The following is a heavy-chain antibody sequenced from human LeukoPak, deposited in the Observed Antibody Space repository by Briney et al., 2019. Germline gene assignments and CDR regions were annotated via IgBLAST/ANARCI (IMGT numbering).Heavy chain of an antibody. J-gene: IGHJ4*02. CDR2: INAGNGNT. CDR3: AREGGQWYCSGGSCLLY. V-gene: IGHV1-3*03. CDR1: GYTFTSYG. Sequence: ASVKVSCKTSGYTFTSYGIIWVRQAPGQRLEWMGWINAGNGNTEYSQEFQGRITITRDTSASTAYMELSSLRSEDMAVYYCAREGGQWYCSGGSCLLYWGQGTLVTVSS. D-gene: IGHD2-15*01.